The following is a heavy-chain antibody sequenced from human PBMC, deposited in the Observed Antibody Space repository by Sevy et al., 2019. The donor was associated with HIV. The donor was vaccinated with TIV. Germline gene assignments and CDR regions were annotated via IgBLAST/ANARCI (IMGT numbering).Heavy chain of an antibody. D-gene: IGHD6-13*01. V-gene: IGHV3-23*01. CDR2: ISGGRDDR. Sequence: GGSLRLSCAASGFTFSIYAMSWVRQAPGKGLEWVSGISGGRDDRYYADSVRGRFTISRDSSKNTLYMQMSGLRAEDTAIYYCAKERPNTSSWIFDYWGQGTLVTVSS. J-gene: IGHJ4*02. CDR3: AKERPNTSSWIFDY. CDR1: GFTFSIYA.